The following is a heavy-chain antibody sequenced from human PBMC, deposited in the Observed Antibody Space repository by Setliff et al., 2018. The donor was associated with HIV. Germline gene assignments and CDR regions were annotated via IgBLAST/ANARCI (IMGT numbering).Heavy chain of an antibody. D-gene: IGHD2-15*01. CDR3: ARVSRLHPFDP. CDR2: IHTSGIP. CDR1: GGSISSGTYY. V-gene: IGHV4-61*02. Sequence: LSLTCTVSGGSISSGTYYWSWIRQPAGKGLEWIGRIHTSGIPTYNPSLSSRVTISVDTSKNQFSLKLTSVTAADTAFYYCARVSRLHPFDPWGQGVLVTVSS. J-gene: IGHJ5*02.